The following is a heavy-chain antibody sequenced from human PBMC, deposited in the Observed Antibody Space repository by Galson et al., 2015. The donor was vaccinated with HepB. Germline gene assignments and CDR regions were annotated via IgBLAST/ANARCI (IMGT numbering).Heavy chain of an antibody. J-gene: IGHJ1*01. CDR1: GGSFSGYY. D-gene: IGHD3-3*01. CDR3: ARRAPTSLLGVAQGLSP. Sequence: SETLSLTCAVYGGSFSGYYWNWIRQPPGKGLEWIGGINHSGRANYNPSLKSRVTFSVDTSNSNFSLRLRSVTAADTAVYYCARRAPTSLLGVAQGLSPGVQGRLVT. V-gene: IGHV4-34*01. CDR2: INHSGRA.